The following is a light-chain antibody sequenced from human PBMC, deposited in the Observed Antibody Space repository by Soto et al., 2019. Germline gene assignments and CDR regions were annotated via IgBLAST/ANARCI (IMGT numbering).Light chain of an antibody. Sequence: EIVLTQSPATLSLSPGERATLSCRASQSVSSYLAWYQQKPGQAPRLLIYDASNRATGIPARFSGSGSGTDFTLIISSREPEDFEVYYCQQRSNWPPWTFGQGTKVEIK. CDR2: DAS. J-gene: IGKJ1*01. CDR3: QQRSNWPPWT. CDR1: QSVSSY. V-gene: IGKV3-11*01.